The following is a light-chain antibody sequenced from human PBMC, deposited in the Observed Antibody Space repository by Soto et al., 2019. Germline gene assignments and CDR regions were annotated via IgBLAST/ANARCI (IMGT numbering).Light chain of an antibody. CDR2: GGS. V-gene: IGKV3-20*01. CDR3: QQYDDWPPMYT. CDR1: QSVSSSY. Sequence: EIVLTQSPGTLSLSPGERVTLSCRASQSVSSSYLAWYQQRPGQVPRLLIYGGSSRATGIPDRFSGSGSGTDFTLAISSLQSEDCAVYYCQQYDDWPPMYTVGQGTKVDIK. J-gene: IGKJ2*01.